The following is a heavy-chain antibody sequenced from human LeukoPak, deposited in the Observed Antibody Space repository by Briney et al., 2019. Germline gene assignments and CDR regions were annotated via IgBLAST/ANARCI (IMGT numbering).Heavy chain of an antibody. CDR3: TTDEYYYDSSGYSEYFQH. V-gene: IGHV3-15*01. D-gene: IGHD3-22*01. J-gene: IGHJ1*01. Sequence: GSLRLSCAASGFTFSSTWMSWVRQAPGKGLEWVGRIKTKTDGGTIDYAAPVKGRFTISRDDSEDTLYLQLDSLRTEDTAVYYCTTDEYYYDSSGYSEYFQHWGQGTLVTVSS. CDR2: IKTKTDGGTI. CDR1: GFTFSSTW.